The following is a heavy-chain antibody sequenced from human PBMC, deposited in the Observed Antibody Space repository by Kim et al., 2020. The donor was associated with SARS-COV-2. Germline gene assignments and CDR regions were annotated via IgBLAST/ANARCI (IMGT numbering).Heavy chain of an antibody. CDR2: IIPILGIA. Sequence: SVKVSCKASGGTFSSYTISWVRQAPGQGLEWMGRIIPILGIANYAQKFQGRVTITADKSTSTAYMELSSLRYEDTAVYYCARDGYYGSGSYSDYWGQGTLVTVSS. D-gene: IGHD3-10*01. J-gene: IGHJ4*02. CDR3: ARDGYYGSGSYSDY. CDR1: GGTFSSYT. V-gene: IGHV1-69*04.